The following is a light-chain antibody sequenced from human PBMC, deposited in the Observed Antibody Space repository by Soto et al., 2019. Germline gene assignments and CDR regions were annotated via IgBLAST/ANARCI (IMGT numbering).Light chain of an antibody. CDR1: SSDVGSYNR. V-gene: IGLV2-18*02. Sequence: QSALTQPPSVSGSPGQSVTISCTGTSSDVGSYNRVSWYQQPPGTAPKLMIYEVSNRPSGVPDRFSGSKSGNTASLTISGLHAEDEADYYCSSYTSSSTPYVVFGGGTKVTVL. J-gene: IGLJ2*01. CDR2: EVS. CDR3: SSYTSSSTPYVV.